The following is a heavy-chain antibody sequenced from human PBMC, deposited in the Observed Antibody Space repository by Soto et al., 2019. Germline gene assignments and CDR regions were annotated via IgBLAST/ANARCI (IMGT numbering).Heavy chain of an antibody. D-gene: IGHD2-21*01. CDR2: INPNSGGT. CDR1: GYTFTSYG. V-gene: IGHV1-2*04. Sequence: ASVNVSCKASGYTFTSYGISWVRQAPGQGLEWMGWINPNSGGTNYAQKFQGWVTMTRDTSISTAYMELSRLRSDDTAVYYCARAHSYYGGGCYSYYFDYWSQGTLVTVSS. J-gene: IGHJ4*02. CDR3: ARAHSYYGGGCYSYYFDY.